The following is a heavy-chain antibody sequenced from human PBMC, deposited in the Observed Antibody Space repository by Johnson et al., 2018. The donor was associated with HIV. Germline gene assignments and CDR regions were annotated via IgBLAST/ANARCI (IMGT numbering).Heavy chain of an antibody. Sequence: QVQLVESGGGVVQPGRSLRLSCAASGLTFSSYGMHWVRQAPGKGLEWVAVIWYDGSNKDYADSVKGRFTISRDNAKKSLYLQMNSLRAEDTALYYCARVVVVVATVRVGAFDIWGQGTMVTVSS. CDR2: IWYDGSNK. V-gene: IGHV3-33*01. J-gene: IGHJ3*02. CDR3: ARVVVVVATVRVGAFDI. CDR1: GLTFSSYG. D-gene: IGHD2-15*01.